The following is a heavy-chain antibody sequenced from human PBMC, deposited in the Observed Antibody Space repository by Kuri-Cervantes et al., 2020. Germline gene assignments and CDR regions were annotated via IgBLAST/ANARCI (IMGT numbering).Heavy chain of an antibody. CDR2: ISGSGGST. V-gene: IGHV3-23*01. D-gene: IGHD3-10*01. CDR1: GFTFSGYA. CDR3: AKVGPMVRGIAFDP. Sequence: GGSLRLSCAASGFTFSGYAMHWVRRAPGKGLEWVSAISGSGGSTYYADSVKGRFTISRDNSKNTLYLQMNSLRAEDTAVYYCAKVGPMVRGIAFDPWGQGTLVTVSS. J-gene: IGHJ5*02.